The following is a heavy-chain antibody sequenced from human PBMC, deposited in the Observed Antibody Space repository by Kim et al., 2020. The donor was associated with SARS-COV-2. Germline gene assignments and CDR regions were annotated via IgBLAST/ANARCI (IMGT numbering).Heavy chain of an antibody. Sequence: GGSLRLSCAASGFTVSSNYMSWVRQAPGKGLEWVSVIYSGGSTYYADSVKGRFTISRDNSKNTLYLQMNSLRAEDTAVYYCARVDFWSGYSKQYYFDYWGQGTLVTVSS. D-gene: IGHD3-3*01. V-gene: IGHV3-66*01. CDR3: ARVDFWSGYSKQYYFDY. CDR2: IYSGGST. J-gene: IGHJ4*02. CDR1: GFTVSSNY.